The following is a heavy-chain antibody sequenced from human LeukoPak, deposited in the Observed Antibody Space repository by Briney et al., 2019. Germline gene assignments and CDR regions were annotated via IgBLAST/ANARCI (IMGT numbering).Heavy chain of an antibody. Sequence: SQTLSLTCTVSGSSISSGDYYWRWIRQPPGKGLEWIGYIYYSGSTYYNPSLKSRVTISVDTSKNQFSLKLSSVTAADTAVYYCARQYYYGSGSDYWGQGTLVTVSS. CDR2: IYYSGST. CDR3: ARQYYYGSGSDY. D-gene: IGHD3-10*01. CDR1: GSSISSGDYY. J-gene: IGHJ4*02. V-gene: IGHV4-30-4*01.